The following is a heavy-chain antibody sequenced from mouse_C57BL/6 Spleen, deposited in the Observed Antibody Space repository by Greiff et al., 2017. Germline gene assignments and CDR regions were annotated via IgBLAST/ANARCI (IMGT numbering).Heavy chain of an antibody. D-gene: IGHD2-5*01. CDR1: GYAFSSYW. CDR2: IYPGDGDT. CDR3: ARGDYYSNAWFAY. V-gene: IGHV1-80*01. Sequence: VQLKESGAELVKPGASVKISCKASGYAFSSYWMNWVKQRPGKGLEWIGQIYPGDGDTNYNGKFKGKATLTADKSSSTAYMQLSSLTSEDSAVYFCARGDYYSNAWFAYWGQGTLVTVSA. J-gene: IGHJ3*01.